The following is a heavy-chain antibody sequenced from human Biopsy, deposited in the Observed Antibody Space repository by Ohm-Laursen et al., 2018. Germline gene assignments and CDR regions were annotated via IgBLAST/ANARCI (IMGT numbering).Heavy chain of an antibody. D-gene: IGHD6-13*01. CDR1: GGSFTGYY. V-gene: IGHV4-59*10. CDR3: AREPRIAAVAYFDP. Sequence: GTLSLTCPVYGGSFTGYYWSWIRQPPGKGLEWIGRIYSSGSTNYNPSLKSRVTMSVDTSKNQFSLILSSMTAADTAVYYCAREPRIAAVAYFDPWGQGTLVTVSS. J-gene: IGHJ5*02. CDR2: IYSSGST.